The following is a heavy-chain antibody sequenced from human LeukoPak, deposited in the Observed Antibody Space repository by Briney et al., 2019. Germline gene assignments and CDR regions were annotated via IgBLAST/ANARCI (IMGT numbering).Heavy chain of an antibody. J-gene: IGHJ3*02. Sequence: SVKVSCKASGGTFSSYAISWVRQAPGQGLEWMGGIIPISGTANYAQKFQGRVTMTTDTSTSTAYMELRSLRSDDTAVYYCASAKITIFGVVIPLDAFDIWGQGTMVTVSS. D-gene: IGHD3-3*01. V-gene: IGHV1-69*05. CDR3: ASAKITIFGVVIPLDAFDI. CDR1: GGTFSSYA. CDR2: IIPISGTA.